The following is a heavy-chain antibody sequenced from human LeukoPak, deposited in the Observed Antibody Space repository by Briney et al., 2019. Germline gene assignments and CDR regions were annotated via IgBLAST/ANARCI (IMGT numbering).Heavy chain of an antibody. J-gene: IGHJ3*02. D-gene: IGHD6-19*01. CDR2: ISGSGGTT. Sequence: PGGSLRLSCAASGFTFSSYAMSWVRQAPGKGLEWVSAISGSGGTTYDADSVKGRFTISRDNAKNSLDLQMNNLRAEDTAVYYCATSQRTSGRYGNAFDIWGQGTTVSVSS. V-gene: IGHV3-23*01. CDR3: ATSQRTSGRYGNAFDI. CDR1: GFTFSSYA.